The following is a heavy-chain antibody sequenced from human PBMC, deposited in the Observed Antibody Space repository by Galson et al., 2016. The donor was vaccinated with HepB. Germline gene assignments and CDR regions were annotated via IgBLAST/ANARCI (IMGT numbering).Heavy chain of an antibody. D-gene: IGHD1-26*01. CDR3: ARDTLVGAWDGLDV. Sequence: LRLSCAASGFTFTSYAMHWVRQAPGKGLEWVALISFDGSNTYYTDSVKGRFTVSRDNSKNTLFLQMNSLRAEDTAVYYCARDTLVGAWDGLDVWGQGTTVTVSS. J-gene: IGHJ6*02. CDR2: ISFDGSNT. V-gene: IGHV3-30*12. CDR1: GFTFTSYA.